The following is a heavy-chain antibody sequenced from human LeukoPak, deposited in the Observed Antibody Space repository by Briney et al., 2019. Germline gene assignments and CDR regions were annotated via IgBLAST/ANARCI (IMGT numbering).Heavy chain of an antibody. CDR3: ARWARYCSSGSCYSWFGP. V-gene: IGHV3-7*01. CDR2: MKLDGSEE. J-gene: IGHJ5*02. CDR1: GFTFRSYW. D-gene: IGHD2-15*01. Sequence: GGSLRLSCAASGFTFRSYWMSWVRQAPGKGLEWVANMKLDGSEEYYVDSVKGRFTISSDNAKNSLYLQMNSLRVDDTAVYYCARWARYCSSGSCYSWFGPWGQGTLVTVSS.